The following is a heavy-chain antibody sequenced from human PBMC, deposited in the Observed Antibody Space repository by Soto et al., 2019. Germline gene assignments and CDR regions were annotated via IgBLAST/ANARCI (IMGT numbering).Heavy chain of an antibody. V-gene: IGHV3-74*01. Sequence: EVQLVESGGGLVQPGGSLRLSCAASGFAFTSYWMHWVRQAPGKGLVWVSRINSDGSSTSYADSVKGRFTISRDNAKNTLYLQMNSLRAEDTAVYYCARPGFSVGLSDYWGQGTLVTVSS. D-gene: IGHD2-2*01. CDR1: GFAFTSYW. CDR3: ARPGFSVGLSDY. CDR2: INSDGSST. J-gene: IGHJ4*02.